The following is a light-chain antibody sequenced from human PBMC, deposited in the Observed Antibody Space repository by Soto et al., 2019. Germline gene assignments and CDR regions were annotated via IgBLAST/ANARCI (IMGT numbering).Light chain of an antibody. V-gene: IGKV3D-15*01. Sequence: EIVMTQSPATLSVSPGERASLSCRASQSVSSNLAWYQQIPGQAPRLLIYGASTRATGIPARFSGSGSGTEFTLTISSLQSEDFEVYYCQQYNNWPRTCGQGTKLEIK. CDR2: GAS. CDR3: QQYNNWPRT. J-gene: IGKJ2*01. CDR1: QSVSSN.